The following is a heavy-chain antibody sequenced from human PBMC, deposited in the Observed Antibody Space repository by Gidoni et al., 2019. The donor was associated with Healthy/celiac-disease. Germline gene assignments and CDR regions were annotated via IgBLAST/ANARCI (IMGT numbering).Heavy chain of an antibody. CDR3: AKTGRPYCSGGSCYYYYYMDV. Sequence: QVQLVESGGGVVQPGRSLRLSCAASGFTFSSYGMHWVRQAPGKGLEWVAFISYDGSNKYYADSVKGRFTISRDNSKNTLYLQMNSLRAEDTAVYYCAKTGRPYCSGGSCYYYYYMDVWGKGTTVTVSS. CDR2: ISYDGSNK. J-gene: IGHJ6*03. D-gene: IGHD2-15*01. V-gene: IGHV3-30*18. CDR1: GFTFSSYG.